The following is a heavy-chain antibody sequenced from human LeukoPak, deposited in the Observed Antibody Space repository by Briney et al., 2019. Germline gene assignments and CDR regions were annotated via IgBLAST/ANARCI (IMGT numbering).Heavy chain of an antibody. V-gene: IGHV2-5*02. CDR2: IYWDDHK. CDR1: GFSLSTSGAG. CDR3: THKAGRGGPNDY. J-gene: IGHJ4*02. D-gene: IGHD4-23*01. Sequence: SGPTLVKPTQTLTLTCTFSGFSLSTSGAGVGSIRQPPGQALEWLALIYWDDHKRYSPSLESRLTITKDNSKNQVVLTMTNMDPMDTATYYCTHKAGRGGPNDYWGQGTLVTVSS.